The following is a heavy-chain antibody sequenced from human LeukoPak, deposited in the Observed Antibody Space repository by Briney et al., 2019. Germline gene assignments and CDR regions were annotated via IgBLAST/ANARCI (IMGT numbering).Heavy chain of an antibody. CDR3: ARVVGYCGGATCSFYFDY. J-gene: IGHJ4*02. CDR2: ISGGGGTT. D-gene: IGHD2-15*01. Sequence: SGGSLRLSCAASGFTFSNYAMTWVRQAPGKGLEWVSAISGGGGTTYYADSVKDRFTISRDISKNTLYLQMSSLRAEDTAVYYCARVVGYCGGATCSFYFDYWGQGTLVTVSS. V-gene: IGHV3-23*01. CDR1: GFTFSNYA.